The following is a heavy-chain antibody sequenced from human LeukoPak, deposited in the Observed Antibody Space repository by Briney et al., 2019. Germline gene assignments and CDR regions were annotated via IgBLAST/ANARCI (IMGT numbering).Heavy chain of an antibody. CDR2: ISYDGSNK. V-gene: IGHV3-30*18. CDR1: GFTFSSYG. CDR3: AKDKYDSSGPIDY. Sequence: GGSLRLSCAASGFTFSSYGMHWVRQAPGKGLEWVAVISYDGSNKYYADSAKGRFTISRDNSKNTVYLQMNSLRAEDTAVCYCAKDKYDSSGPIDYRGQGTLVTVSS. D-gene: IGHD3-22*01. J-gene: IGHJ4*02.